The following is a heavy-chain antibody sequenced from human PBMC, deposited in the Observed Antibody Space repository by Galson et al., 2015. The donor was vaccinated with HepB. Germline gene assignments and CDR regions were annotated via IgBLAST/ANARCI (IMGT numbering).Heavy chain of an antibody. CDR3: AKGGFDNWSYLFDY. Sequence: SLRLSCAASGFNFRNSAMCWVRQAPGQRQEWVPDIGESGRSKHSADSVRGRFTISRDNSNNMLYLQMNRLRAEDAAVYLRAKGGFDNWSYLFDYWGQGTLVAVSS. D-gene: IGHD1-7*01. CDR1: GFNFRNSA. CDR2: IGESGRSK. V-gene: IGHV3-23*01. J-gene: IGHJ4*02.